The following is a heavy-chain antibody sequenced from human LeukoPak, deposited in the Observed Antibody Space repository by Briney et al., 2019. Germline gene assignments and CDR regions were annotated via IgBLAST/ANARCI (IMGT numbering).Heavy chain of an antibody. D-gene: IGHD6-13*01. Sequence: SETLSLTCTVSGGSISSSSYYWGWIRQPPGKGLEWIGSIYYSGSTYYNPSLKSRVTISVDTSKNQFSLKLSSVTAADTAVYYCARHLGSSWYNYYYYGMDVWGQGTTVTVSS. CDR2: IYYSGST. V-gene: IGHV4-39*01. CDR3: ARHLGSSWYNYYYYGMDV. J-gene: IGHJ6*02. CDR1: GGSISSSSYY.